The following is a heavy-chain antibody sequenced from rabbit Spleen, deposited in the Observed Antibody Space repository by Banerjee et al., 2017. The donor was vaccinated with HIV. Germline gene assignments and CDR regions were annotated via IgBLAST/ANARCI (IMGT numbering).Heavy chain of an antibody. V-gene: IGHV1S40*01. Sequence: QSLEESGGDLVKPGASLTLTCKASGFSFSSNYRMCWVRQAPGKGLEWIARIDTGSSGSTYYASWAKGRFTISKTSSTTVTLQMTGLTAADTATYFCARAPYGGWSGYGYAYYFNLWGPGTLVTVS. CDR2: IDTGSSGST. D-gene: IGHD6-1*01. J-gene: IGHJ4*01. CDR3: ARAPYGGWSGYGYAYYFNL. CDR1: GFSFSSNYR.